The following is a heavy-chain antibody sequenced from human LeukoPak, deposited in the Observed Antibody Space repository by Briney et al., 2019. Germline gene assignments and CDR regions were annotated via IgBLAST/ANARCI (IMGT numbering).Heavy chain of an antibody. Sequence: PGGSLRLSCAASNFAFSTYAMSWVRQAPGKGLEWVSAISGSGGSTYYADSVKGRFTISRDNSKNTLYLQMNSLRAEDTAVYYCAKPDLGRICGSCHFDYWGQGTLVTVSS. J-gene: IGHJ4*02. CDR1: NFAFSTYA. D-gene: IGHD2-15*01. V-gene: IGHV3-23*01. CDR3: AKPDLGRICGSCHFDY. CDR2: ISGSGGST.